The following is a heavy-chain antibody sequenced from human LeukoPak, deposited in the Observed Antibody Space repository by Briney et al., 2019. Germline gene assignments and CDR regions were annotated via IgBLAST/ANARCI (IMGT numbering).Heavy chain of an antibody. Sequence: PSETLSLTCTVSGGSISSDYWSWIRQPPGKGLEWIGYIYYSGSTNYNPSLKSRVTISVDTSKNQFSLKLSSVTAADTAVYYCASGPTVKSAYYFDYWGQGTLVTVSS. CDR1: GGSISSDY. V-gene: IGHV4-59*01. D-gene: IGHD4-17*01. CDR2: IYYSGST. CDR3: ASGPTVKSAYYFDY. J-gene: IGHJ4*02.